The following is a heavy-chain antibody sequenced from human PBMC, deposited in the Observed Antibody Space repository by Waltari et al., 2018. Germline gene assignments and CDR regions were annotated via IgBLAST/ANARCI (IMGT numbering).Heavy chain of an antibody. V-gene: IGHV1-24*01. CDR3: ATAGYGDYYYGMDV. J-gene: IGHJ6*02. CDR2: FDPEEGET. D-gene: IGHD4-17*01. Sequence: QVQLVQSGAEVKKPGASVKVSCKVSGYTLTELSMHWVRQAPGKGLEWMGGFDPEEGETIYSQKFQGRVTMTEDTSTDTAYMELSSLRSEDTAVYYCATAGYGDYYYGMDVWGQGTTVTVSS. CDR1: GYTLTELS.